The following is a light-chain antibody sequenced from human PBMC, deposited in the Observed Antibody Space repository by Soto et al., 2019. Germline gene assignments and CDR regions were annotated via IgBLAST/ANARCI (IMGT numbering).Light chain of an antibody. V-gene: IGLV2-14*01. CDR2: EVS. CDR3: SSFASSSTLVV. Sequence: QSALTQPASVSGFPGQSITISCTGTSRDVGGYNYVAWYQQHPDRAPKVMIYEVSNRPSGVSNRFSGSKSGNTASLTISGLQAEDEADYYCSSFASSSTLVVFGTGTKVTVL. J-gene: IGLJ1*01. CDR1: SRDVGGYNY.